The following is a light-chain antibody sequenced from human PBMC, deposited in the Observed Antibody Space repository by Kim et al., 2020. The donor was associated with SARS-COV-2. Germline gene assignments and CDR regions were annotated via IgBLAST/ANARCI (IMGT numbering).Light chain of an antibody. J-gene: IGKJ1*01. V-gene: IGKV3-15*01. Sequence: EIVMTQSPATLSVSPGERATLSCRASQSVSSNLACYQQKPGQAPRLLIYGASTRATGIPARFSGSGSGTEFTLTISSLQSEDFAVYYCKQYNNWPPRTFGQGTKVDIK. CDR3: KQYNNWPPRT. CDR1: QSVSSN. CDR2: GAS.